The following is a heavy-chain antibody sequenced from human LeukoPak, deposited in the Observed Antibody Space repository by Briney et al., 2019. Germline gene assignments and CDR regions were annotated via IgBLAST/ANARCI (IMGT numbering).Heavy chain of an antibody. Sequence: ASVKVSCKASGYTFTNYDINWVRQAPGQGLEWMGWINTNTGNPTYAQGFTGRFVFSLDTSVSTAYLQISSLKAEDTAVYYCARGLYYYDSSGYQQNWGQGTLVTVSS. CDR3: ARGLYYYDSSGYQQN. CDR1: GYTFTNYD. J-gene: IGHJ4*02. D-gene: IGHD3-22*01. CDR2: INTNTGNP. V-gene: IGHV7-4-1*02.